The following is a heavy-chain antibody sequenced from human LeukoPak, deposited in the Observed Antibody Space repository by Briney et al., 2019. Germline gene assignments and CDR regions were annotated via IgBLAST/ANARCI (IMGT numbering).Heavy chain of an antibody. V-gene: IGHV3-23*01. CDR2: IHASGYST. CDR1: GFTFRDYA. D-gene: IGHD3-3*01. CDR3: VKGPGSDFWSGSYPFDY. J-gene: IGHJ4*02. Sequence: GGPLRLSCGASGFTFRDYAVNGVRQAPGKGLEWVSGIHASGYSTDSADSVKGRFTVSRDNSKNILYLQINSLRAEDTAVYYCVKGPGSDFWSGSYPFDYWGQGTLVTVSS.